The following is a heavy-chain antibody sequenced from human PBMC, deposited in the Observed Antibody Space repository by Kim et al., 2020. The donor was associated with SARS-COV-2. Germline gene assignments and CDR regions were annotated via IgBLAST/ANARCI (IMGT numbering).Heavy chain of an antibody. D-gene: IGHD6-13*01. J-gene: IGHJ4*02. V-gene: IGHV3-15*01. CDR1: GFTFSNAW. CDR3: TTGISSWYGDFDY. Sequence: GGSLRLSCAASGFTFSNAWMSWVRQAPGKGLEWVGRIKSKTDGGTTDYAAPVKGRFTISRDDSKNTLYLQMNSLKTEDTAVYYCTTGISSWYGDFDYWGQGTLVTVSS. CDR2: IKSKTDGGTT.